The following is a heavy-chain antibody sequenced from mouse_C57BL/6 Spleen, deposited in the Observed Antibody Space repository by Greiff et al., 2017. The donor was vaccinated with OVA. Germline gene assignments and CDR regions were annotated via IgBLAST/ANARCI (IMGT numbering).Heavy chain of an antibody. J-gene: IGHJ3*01. CDR1: GYAFSSYW. V-gene: IGHV1-80*01. Sequence: VKLMESGAELVKPGASVKISCKASGYAFSSYWMNWVKQRPGKGLEWIGQIYPGDGDPNYNGKFKSKATLTADKSSSTAYMQLSSLTSEDSAVYFCARDYYDYDGFAYWGQGTLVTVSA. D-gene: IGHD2-4*01. CDR2: IYPGDGDP. CDR3: ARDYYDYDGFAY.